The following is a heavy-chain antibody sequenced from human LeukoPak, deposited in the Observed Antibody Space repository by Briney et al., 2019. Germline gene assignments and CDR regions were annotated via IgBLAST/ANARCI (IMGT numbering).Heavy chain of an antibody. V-gene: IGHV3-11*01. J-gene: IGHJ4*02. CDR2: ISSSGSTI. CDR1: GFTLSDYY. D-gene: IGHD2-15*01. Sequence: GGSLRLSCAASGFTLSDYYMSWIRQAPGKGVEWVSYISSSGSTIYYADSVKGRFTISRDNAKNSLYLQMNSLRAEDTAVYYCARARDCSGGSCYSGYFDYWGQGTLVTVSS. CDR3: ARARDCSGGSCYSGYFDY.